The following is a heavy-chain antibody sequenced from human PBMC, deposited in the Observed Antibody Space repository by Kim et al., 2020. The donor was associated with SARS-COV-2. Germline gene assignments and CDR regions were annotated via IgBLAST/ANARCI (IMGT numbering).Heavy chain of an antibody. Sequence: SETLSLTCTVSGDSISSYYWSWIRQPPGKGLECIAYIYYSGRTNHNPSLKSRVTISLDTSKNQFSLKVTSVTAADTAMYYCARVGSGWQLDYWGQGTLVTVSS. CDR3: ARVGSGWQLDY. D-gene: IGHD6-19*01. CDR2: IYYSGRT. CDR1: GDSISSYY. V-gene: IGHV4-59*01. J-gene: IGHJ4*02.